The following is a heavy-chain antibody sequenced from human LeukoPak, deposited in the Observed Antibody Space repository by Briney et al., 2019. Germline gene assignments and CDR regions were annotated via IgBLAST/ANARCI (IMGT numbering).Heavy chain of an antibody. CDR3: ATVRLYSSGWPLF. Sequence: GASVKVSCEVSGYTLTELSMHWVRQAPGKGLEWMGGFDPEDGETIYAQKFQGRVTMTEDTSTGTAYMELSSLRSEDTAVYYCATVRLYSSGWPLFWGQGTLVTVSS. CDR1: GYTLTELS. V-gene: IGHV1-24*01. D-gene: IGHD6-19*01. J-gene: IGHJ4*02. CDR2: FDPEDGET.